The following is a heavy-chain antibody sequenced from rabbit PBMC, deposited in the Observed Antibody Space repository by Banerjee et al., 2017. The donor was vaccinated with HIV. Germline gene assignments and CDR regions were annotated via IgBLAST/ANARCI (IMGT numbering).Heavy chain of an antibody. CDR1: GFTISSSYY. Sequence: QSLEESGGGLVQPEGSLTLTCTASGFTISSSYYMCWVRQAPGKGLEWIACIYGGSSGSTYYASWAKGRFTISKASWTTVTLQMTSLTAADTATYFCARNGAGSNYAFNLWGPGTLVTVS. CDR3: ARNGAGSNYAFNL. D-gene: IGHD8-1*01. CDR2: IYGGSSGST. J-gene: IGHJ4*01. V-gene: IGHV1S40*01.